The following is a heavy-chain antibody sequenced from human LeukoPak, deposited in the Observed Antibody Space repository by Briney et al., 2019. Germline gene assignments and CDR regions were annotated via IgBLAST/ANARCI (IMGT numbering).Heavy chain of an antibody. D-gene: IGHD1-14*01. Sequence: GRSLRLSCAASGFTFSSYAMSWVRQAPGKGLEWVSTISNSDYSTYYADSVKGRFTISRANSENTLYLQMNNLRAEDTAVYYCAKATGYLLWGQGTLVTVSS. J-gene: IGHJ4*02. CDR2: ISNSDYST. CDR3: AKATGYLL. V-gene: IGHV3-23*01. CDR1: GFTFSSYA.